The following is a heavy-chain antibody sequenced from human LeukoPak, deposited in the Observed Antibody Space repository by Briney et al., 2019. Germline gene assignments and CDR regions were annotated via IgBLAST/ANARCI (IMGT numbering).Heavy chain of an antibody. V-gene: IGHV3-33*06. Sequence: PGGSLRLSCAASGFTFSSYGMHWVRQAPGKGLEWVAVICYDGSNKYYADSVKGRFTISRDNSKNTLYLQMNSLRAEDTAVYYCAKEGVTTPYYYYYYMDVWGKGTTVTVSS. J-gene: IGHJ6*03. CDR1: GFTFSSYG. CDR3: AKEGVTTPYYYYYYMDV. CDR2: ICYDGSNK. D-gene: IGHD1-14*01.